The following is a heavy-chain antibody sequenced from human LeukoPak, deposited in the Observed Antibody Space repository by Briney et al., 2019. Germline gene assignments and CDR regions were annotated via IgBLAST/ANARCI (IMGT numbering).Heavy chain of an antibody. V-gene: IGHV3-9*01. Sequence: PGGSLRLSCAASGFTFDDYAVHWVRQAPGKGLEWVSGISWNSGSIGYADSVKGRFTISRDNAKNSLYLQMNSLRAEDTALYYCAKESHYYDSSGYYYGLRGAFDIWGQGTMVTVSS. CDR3: AKESHYYDSSGYYYGLRGAFDI. J-gene: IGHJ3*02. CDR1: GFTFDDYA. D-gene: IGHD3-22*01. CDR2: ISWNSGSI.